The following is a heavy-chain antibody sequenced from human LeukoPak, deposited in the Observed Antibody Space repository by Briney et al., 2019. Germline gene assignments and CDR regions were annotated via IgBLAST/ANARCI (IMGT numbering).Heavy chain of an antibody. CDR1: GGSISSSNW. Sequence: SETLSLTCTVSGGSISSSNWWSWVRQPPGKGLEWIGEIYHSGSTNYNPSLKSRVTISVDKSKNQFSLKLSSVTAADTAVYYCITGPQKLRYFVDYWGQGTLVTVSS. CDR3: ITGPQKLRYFVDY. CDR2: IYHSGST. D-gene: IGHD3-9*01. V-gene: IGHV4-4*02. J-gene: IGHJ4*02.